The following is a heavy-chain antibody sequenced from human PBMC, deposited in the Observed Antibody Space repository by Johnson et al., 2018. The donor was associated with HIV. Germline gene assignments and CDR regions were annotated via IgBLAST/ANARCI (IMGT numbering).Heavy chain of an antibody. CDR1: GFTFSNAW. J-gene: IGHJ3*02. CDR2: IKSKTDGGTT. D-gene: IGHD2-2*02. V-gene: IGHV3-15*01. CDR3: TTAGYTFSDAFDI. Sequence: VQLVESGGGLVKPGGSLRLSCAASGFTFSNAWMSWVRQAPGKGLAWVGRIKSKTDGGTTDYAEPVKGRFTISRDESKNTLYLQMNSLKTEDTATYYCTTAGYTFSDAFDIWGQGTMVTVSS.